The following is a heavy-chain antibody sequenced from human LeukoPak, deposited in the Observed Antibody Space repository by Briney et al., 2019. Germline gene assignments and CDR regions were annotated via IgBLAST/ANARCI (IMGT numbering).Heavy chain of an antibody. Sequence: ASVKVSCKASGGTFSSYAISWVRQAPGQGLEWMGGIIPIFGTANYAQKFQGRVTITADESTSTAYMELSSLRSEDTAVYYCARGVGGYDYHWYYYMDVWGKGTTVTVSS. CDR1: GGTFSSYA. J-gene: IGHJ6*03. CDR3: ARGVGGYDYHWYYYMDV. V-gene: IGHV1-69*13. D-gene: IGHD5-12*01. CDR2: IIPIFGTA.